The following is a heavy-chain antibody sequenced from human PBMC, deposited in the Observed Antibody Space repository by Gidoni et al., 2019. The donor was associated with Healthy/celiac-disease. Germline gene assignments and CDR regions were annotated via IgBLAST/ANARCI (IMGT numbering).Heavy chain of an antibody. V-gene: IGHV4-39*01. CDR3: ASPNKVGGGSYHYGMDV. J-gene: IGHJ6*02. CDR2: IYYSGST. D-gene: IGHD1-26*01. CDR1: GGSISSSSYY. Sequence: QLQLQESGPGLVKPSETLSLTCTVSGGSISSSSYYWGWIRQPPGKGLEWIGSIYYSGSTYYNPSLKSRVTISVDTSKNQFSLKLSSVTAADTAVYYCASPNKVGGGSYHYGMDVWGQGTTVTVSS.